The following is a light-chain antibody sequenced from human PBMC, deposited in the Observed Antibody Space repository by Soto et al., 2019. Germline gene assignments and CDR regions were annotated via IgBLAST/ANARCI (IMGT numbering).Light chain of an antibody. J-gene: IGKJ1*01. CDR2: KAS. V-gene: IGKV1-5*03. CDR3: QHYDGFPWT. CDR1: QNISNW. Sequence: DIQMTQSPSTLSASIGDRVTITCRASQNISNWLAWYQQKPGKDPKLLIYKASSLEGGVPSRFSGSASGTEFPLTISSLEPDDFATYYCQHYDGFPWTFGQGTKVEIK.